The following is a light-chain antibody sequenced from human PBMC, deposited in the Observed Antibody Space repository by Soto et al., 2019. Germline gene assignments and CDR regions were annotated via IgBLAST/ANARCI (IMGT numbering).Light chain of an antibody. CDR1: SSNIGSNT. CDR3: AAWDDSLNGPNYV. V-gene: IGLV1-44*01. J-gene: IGLJ1*01. Sequence: QSVLTQPPSASGIPGQRGTISCSGSSSNIGSNTVNWYQQLPGTAPKLLIYSNNQRPSGVPDRFSGSKSGTSASLAISGLQSEDEADYYCAAWDDSLNGPNYVFGTGTKVTVL. CDR2: SNN.